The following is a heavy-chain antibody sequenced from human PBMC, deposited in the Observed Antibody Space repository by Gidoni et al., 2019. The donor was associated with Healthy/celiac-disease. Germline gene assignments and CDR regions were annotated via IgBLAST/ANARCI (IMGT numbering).Heavy chain of an antibody. CDR2: IYSGGST. V-gene: IGHV3-53*04. CDR3: ASGSSSWSQYYYYYGMDV. J-gene: IGHJ6*02. Sequence: EVQLVESGGGLVKPGGSLRLSCAASGFTVSSNYMSWVRQAPGKGLEWVSVIYSGGSTYYADSVKGRFTISRHNSKNTLYLQMNSLRAEDTAVYYCASGSSSWSQYYYYYGMDVWGQGTTVTVSS. D-gene: IGHD6-13*01. CDR1: GFTVSSNY.